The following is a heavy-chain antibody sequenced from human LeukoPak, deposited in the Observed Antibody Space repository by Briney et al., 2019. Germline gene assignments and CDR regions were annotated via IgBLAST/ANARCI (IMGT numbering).Heavy chain of an antibody. D-gene: IGHD6-19*01. CDR1: GFSFRTYA. Sequence: GGSLRLSCAASGFSFRTYAMSSVRQAPGKGLGWVSYISSHSTYIFYADSVQGRFAISRDNAKNSLYLQMNSLRAEDTAVYYCARDGSMISIAVAGQDYWGQGTLVTVSS. J-gene: IGHJ4*02. CDR3: ARDGSMISIAVAGQDY. V-gene: IGHV3-21*05. CDR2: ISSHSTYI.